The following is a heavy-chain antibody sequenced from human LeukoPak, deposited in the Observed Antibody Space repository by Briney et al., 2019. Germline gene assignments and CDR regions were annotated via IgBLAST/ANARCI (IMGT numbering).Heavy chain of an antibody. J-gene: IGHJ4*02. D-gene: IGHD3-22*01. V-gene: IGHV1-2*02. CDR2: INPNSGGT. Sequence: ASVKVSCKPSGYTFTVYYMHWVRQAPGQGLEWMGWINPNSGGTNYAQKFQGRVTMTRDTSISTAYMELSRLRSDDTAVYYCARNFYFDSSGYYHYWGQGTLVTVSS. CDR3: ARNFYFDSSGYYHY. CDR1: GYTFTVYY.